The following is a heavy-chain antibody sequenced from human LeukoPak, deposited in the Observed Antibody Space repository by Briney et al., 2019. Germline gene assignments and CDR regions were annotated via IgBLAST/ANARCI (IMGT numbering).Heavy chain of an antibody. V-gene: IGHV3-23*01. CDR3: AKDVGGTMIPRYYFDY. D-gene: IGHD3-22*01. J-gene: IGHJ4*02. CDR2: ISGSGGST. CDR1: GFTFSSYA. Sequence: GGSLRLSCAASGFTFSSYAMSWVRQAPGKGLEWVSAISGSGGSTYYADSVKGRFTISRDNSKNTLYLQMNSLRAEDTAVYYCAKDVGGTMIPRYYFDYWGQGTLVTVS.